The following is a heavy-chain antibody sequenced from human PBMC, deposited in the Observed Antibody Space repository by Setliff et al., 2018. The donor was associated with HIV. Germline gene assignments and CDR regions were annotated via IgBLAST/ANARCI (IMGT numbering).Heavy chain of an antibody. CDR2: ISSSGGTI. CDR1: GFTFSSYE. D-gene: IGHD3-3*01. J-gene: IGHJ4*02. CDR3: ARAFSGYYFDY. V-gene: IGHV3-48*03. Sequence: GGSLRLSCAASGFTFSSYEINWVRQAPGKGLEWVSYISSSGGTIYYADSVKGRFTISRDNAKKSLYLQMNSLRADDTAVYYCARAFSGYYFDYWGQGTLVTVSS.